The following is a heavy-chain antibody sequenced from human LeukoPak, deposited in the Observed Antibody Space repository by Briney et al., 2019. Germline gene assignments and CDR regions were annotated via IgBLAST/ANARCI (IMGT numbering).Heavy chain of an antibody. CDR2: ISSSGSTI. D-gene: IGHD6-6*01. Sequence: GGSLRLSCAASGFTLSSYDMHWVRQAPGKGLEWVSYISSSGSTIYYADPVKGRFSISRDNAKNSLYLQMNSLRAEDTAVYYCARDSSSSSGAFDIWGQGTMVTVSS. V-gene: IGHV3-48*03. CDR1: GFTLSSYD. J-gene: IGHJ3*02. CDR3: ARDSSSSSGAFDI.